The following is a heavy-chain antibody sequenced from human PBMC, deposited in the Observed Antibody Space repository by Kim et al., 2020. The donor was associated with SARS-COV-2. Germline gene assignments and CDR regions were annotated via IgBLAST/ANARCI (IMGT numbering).Heavy chain of an antibody. CDR1: GFTFSGSA. J-gene: IGHJ4*02. CDR3: TRREEMRNYYGSGSYYPNIDY. Sequence: GGSLRLSCAASGFTFSGSAMHWVRQASGKGLEWVGRIRSKANSYATAYAASVKGRFTISRDDSKNTAYLQMNSLKTEDTAVYYCTRREEMRNYYGSGSYYPNIDYWGQGTLVTVSS. CDR2: IRSKANSYAT. V-gene: IGHV3-73*01. D-gene: IGHD3-10*01.